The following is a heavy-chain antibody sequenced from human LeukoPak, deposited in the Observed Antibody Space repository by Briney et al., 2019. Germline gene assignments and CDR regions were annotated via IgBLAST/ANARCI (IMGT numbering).Heavy chain of an antibody. J-gene: IGHJ4*02. V-gene: IGHV3-23*01. Sequence: GGSLRLSCAASGFTFSSYAMSWVRQAPGKGLEWVSAISGSGGSTYYADSVKGRFTISRDNSKNTLYLQMNSLRAEDTAVYYCAKESGYYGSGSYYSAGFFDYWGQGTLVTVPS. CDR1: GFTFSSYA. D-gene: IGHD3-10*01. CDR3: AKESGYYGSGSYYSAGFFDY. CDR2: ISGSGGST.